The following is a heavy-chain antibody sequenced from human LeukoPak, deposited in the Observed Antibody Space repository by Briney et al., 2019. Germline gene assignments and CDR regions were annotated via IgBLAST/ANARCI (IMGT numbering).Heavy chain of an antibody. CDR2: INHSGST. J-gene: IGHJ4*02. CDR3: ASSSSSPGGYYFDY. V-gene: IGHV4-34*01. CDR1: GGSFSGYY. Sequence: SETLSLTCAVYGGSFSGYYWSWIRQPPGKGLEWIGEINHSGSTKYNPSLKSRVTISVDTSKNQFSLKLSSVTAADTAVYYCASSSSSPGGYYFDYWGQGTLVTVSS. D-gene: IGHD6-6*01.